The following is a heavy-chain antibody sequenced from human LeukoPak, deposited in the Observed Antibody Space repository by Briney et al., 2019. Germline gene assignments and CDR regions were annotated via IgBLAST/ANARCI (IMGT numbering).Heavy chain of an antibody. Sequence: SETLSLTGSVSGGSISIYYWSWIRQPPGKGLEWSGYIYYSGTTNYNPSLKSRVTISVDTSKNQFSLGLSSVTAADTAMYHCAKDGNQLYSGSYYGAFDIWGQGTMVTVSS. D-gene: IGHD1-26*01. CDR1: GGSISIYY. CDR2: IYYSGTT. V-gene: IGHV4-59*01. CDR3: AKDGNQLYSGSYYGAFDI. J-gene: IGHJ3*02.